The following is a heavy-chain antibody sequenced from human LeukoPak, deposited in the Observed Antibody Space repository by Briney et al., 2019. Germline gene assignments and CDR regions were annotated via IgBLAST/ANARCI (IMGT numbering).Heavy chain of an antibody. CDR1: GGSISSYY. V-gene: IGHV4-4*07. CDR3: ARAIAAAGKVYFDY. J-gene: IGHJ4*02. CDR2: IYTSGST. Sequence: SETLSLTCTVSGGSISSYYWSWIRQPAGKGLEWIGRIYTSGSTNYNPSLKSRVTMSVDTSKNQFSLKLSSVTAADTAAYYCARAIAAAGKVYFDYWGQGTLVTVSS. D-gene: IGHD6-13*01.